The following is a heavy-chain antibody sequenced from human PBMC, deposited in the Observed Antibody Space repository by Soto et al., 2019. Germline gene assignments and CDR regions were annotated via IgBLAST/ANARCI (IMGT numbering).Heavy chain of an antibody. CDR1: GGSMGYYY. J-gene: IGHJ4*02. D-gene: IGHD2-15*01. V-gene: IGHV4-59*01. CDR3: ARALFCSGGDCYPGYFDS. Sequence: PSETLSLTCTVSGGSMGYYYCSWIRQPPGKGLEWIGYVYYTGSTNYNPSLESRVTISVDTSKNQFSLKLISVTAADTAVYYCARALFCSGGDCYPGYFDSWGQGTLVTVSS. CDR2: VYYTGST.